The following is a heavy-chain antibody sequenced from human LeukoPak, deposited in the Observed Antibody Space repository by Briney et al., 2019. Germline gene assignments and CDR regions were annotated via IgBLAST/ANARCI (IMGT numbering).Heavy chain of an antibody. V-gene: IGHV3-13*01. D-gene: IGHD6-13*01. Sequence: GGSLRLSCAASGFTFSSYDMRWVRHVTGKGLEWVAAINTAGDTYYAGSEKGRFTISREDAKNSLYLQMNSLRAGDTAVYYCAREPKAAAGNFYAMDVWGQGTTVTVSS. CDR1: GFTFSSYD. CDR3: AREPKAAAGNFYAMDV. CDR2: INTAGDT. J-gene: IGHJ6*02.